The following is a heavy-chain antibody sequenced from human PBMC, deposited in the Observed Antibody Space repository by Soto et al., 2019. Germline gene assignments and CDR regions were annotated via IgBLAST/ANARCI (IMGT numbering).Heavy chain of an antibody. CDR3: ATSVCSCGREGAVVGTTWWFDP. CDR1: GDSVSSNSAA. J-gene: IGHJ5*02. D-gene: IGHD1-26*01. CDR2: TYYRAKWYN. Sequence: PSQTLSPTCAISGDSVSSNSAAWNWIRQSPSRGLEWLGRTYYRAKWYNDYAVSVKSRITINPDTFKNQFSLHLNSVTPEDTAVYSCATSVCSCGREGAVVGTTWWFDPWGQGTLVTVS. V-gene: IGHV6-1*01.